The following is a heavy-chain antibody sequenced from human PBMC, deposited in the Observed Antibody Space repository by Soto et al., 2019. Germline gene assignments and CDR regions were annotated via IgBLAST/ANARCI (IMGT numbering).Heavy chain of an antibody. CDR1: GNRFTSYW. D-gene: IGHD2-2*01. J-gene: IGHJ6*02. V-gene: IGHV5-51*01. CDR2: IYPGDSDT. Sequence: PXDSLKVSWKCSGNRFTSYWIGLVLQMPGKGLEWMGIIYPGDSDTRYSPSFQGQVTISADKSISTAYLQWSSLKASDTAMYYCARPNPRYCSSPSCSDYYYGMDVWGQGTTVTVSS. CDR3: ARPNPRYCSSPSCSDYYYGMDV.